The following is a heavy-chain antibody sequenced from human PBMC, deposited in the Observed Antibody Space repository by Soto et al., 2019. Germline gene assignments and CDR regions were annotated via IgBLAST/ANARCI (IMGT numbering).Heavy chain of an antibody. D-gene: IGHD4-17*01. J-gene: IGHJ3*02. CDR2: ISAYNGNT. V-gene: IGHV1-18*04. CDR1: GYTFTSYG. Sequence: ASVKVSCKASGYTFTSYGISWVRQAPGQGLEWMGWISAYNGNTNYAQKLQGRVTMTTDTSTSTAYMELRSLRSDDTAVYYCARDRPTVGAGAFDIWGQGTMVTVSS. CDR3: ARDRPTVGAGAFDI.